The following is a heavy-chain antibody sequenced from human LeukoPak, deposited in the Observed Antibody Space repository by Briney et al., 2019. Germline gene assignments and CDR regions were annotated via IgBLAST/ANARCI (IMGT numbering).Heavy chain of an antibody. CDR1: GFTVSSHY. V-gene: IGHV3-7*04. CDR2: IKRDGSAK. D-gene: IGHD4-17*01. CDR3: ARDRVRGDYGVDY. Sequence: GGSLRLSCAASGFTVSSHYMTWVRRPPGKGLEWVANIKRDGSAKYYVDSVKGRFTLSRDNAKDVLYLHMNSLRVEDTAVYCCARDRVRGDYGVDYWGLGTLVTVAS. J-gene: IGHJ4*02.